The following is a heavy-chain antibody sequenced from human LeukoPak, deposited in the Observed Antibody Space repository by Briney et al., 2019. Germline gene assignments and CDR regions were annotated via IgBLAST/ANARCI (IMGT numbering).Heavy chain of an antibody. CDR3: AREWSFGVVTYDY. V-gene: IGHV3-21*01. J-gene: IGHJ4*02. CDR2: ISSSSSYI. D-gene: IGHD3-3*01. CDR1: GFTFSTYW. Sequence: PGGSLRLSCAASGFTFSTYWMHWVRQAPGKGLEWVSSISSSSSYIYYADSVKGRFTISRDNAKNSLYLQMNSLRAEDTAVYYCAREWSFGVVTYDYWGQGTLVTVSS.